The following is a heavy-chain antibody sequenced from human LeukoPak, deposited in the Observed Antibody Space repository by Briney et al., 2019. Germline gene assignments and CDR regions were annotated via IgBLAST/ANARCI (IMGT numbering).Heavy chain of an antibody. J-gene: IGHJ3*01. D-gene: IGHD3-16*01. Sequence: SGPTLVNPTHTLSLTCTFSRFSLSPTGVGVGWIRQPPGQALEWLAVIYWDNDDRYNPSLRSRLSITKDTSKNQVVLTMTNMGPVDTATYYCARVMISYGGVTRDDTFDFWGQGTLVTVSS. V-gene: IGHV2-5*02. CDR1: RFSLSPTGVG. CDR2: IYWDNDD. CDR3: ARVMISYGGVTRDDTFDF.